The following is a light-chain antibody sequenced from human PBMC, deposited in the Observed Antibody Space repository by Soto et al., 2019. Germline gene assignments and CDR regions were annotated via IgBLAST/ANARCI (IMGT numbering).Light chain of an antibody. J-gene: IGKJ2*01. Sequence: DIQMTQSPSTLSASVGDRVTITCRASQSISNWLAWYQQKPGKAPKLLIYDASSLESGVPPRFSGSGSGTDFTLTTSSLQPDAFATYYCHQYKTYCYTFGQGTKLEI. CDR1: QSISNW. V-gene: IGKV1-5*01. CDR2: DAS. CDR3: HQYKTYCYT.